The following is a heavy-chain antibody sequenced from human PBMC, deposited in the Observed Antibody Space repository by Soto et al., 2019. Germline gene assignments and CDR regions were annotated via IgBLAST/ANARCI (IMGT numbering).Heavy chain of an antibody. CDR2: ISAYNGNT. CDR3: ARDVVVVPAAQGDYYYYYGMDV. J-gene: IGHJ6*02. Sequence: ASVKVSCNASGYTFTSYGISWVRQAPGQGLEWMGWISAYNGNTNYAQKLQGRVTMTTDTSTSTAYMELRSLRSDDTAVYYCARDVVVVPAAQGDYYYYYGMDVWGQGTTVTVSS. V-gene: IGHV1-18*04. CDR1: GYTFTSYG. D-gene: IGHD2-2*01.